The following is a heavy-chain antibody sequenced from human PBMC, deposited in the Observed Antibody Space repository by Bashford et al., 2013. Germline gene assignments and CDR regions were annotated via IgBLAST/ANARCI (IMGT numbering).Heavy chain of an antibody. J-gene: IGHJ2*01. CDR1: GFTFSSHD. Sequence: SLRLSCAASGFTFSSHDMNWARQAPGKGLEWVSGISWNSGSIGYADSVKGRFTISRDNAKNSLYLQMNSLRAEDTALYYCAKEAPRITMVRGVRNWYFDLWGRGTLVTVSS. CDR2: ISWNSGSI. V-gene: IGHV3-9*01. CDR3: AKEAPRITMVRGVRNWYFDL. D-gene: IGHD3-10*01.